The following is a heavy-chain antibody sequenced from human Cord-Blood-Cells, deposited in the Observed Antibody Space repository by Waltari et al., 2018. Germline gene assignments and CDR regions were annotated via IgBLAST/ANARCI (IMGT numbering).Heavy chain of an antibody. J-gene: IGHJ5*02. V-gene: IGHV4-38-2*01. D-gene: IGHD6-19*01. CDR3: ACGGGLGENNWFDP. CDR1: GYSISSGYY. Sequence: QVQLQESGPGLVKPSETLSLTCAVSGYSISSGYYWGWFRQPPGRGLEWIGSIYHSGSTYYNPSLKSRVTISVDTSKNQFSLKLSSVTAADTAVYYCACGGGLGENNWFDPWGQGTLVTVSS. CDR2: IYHSGST.